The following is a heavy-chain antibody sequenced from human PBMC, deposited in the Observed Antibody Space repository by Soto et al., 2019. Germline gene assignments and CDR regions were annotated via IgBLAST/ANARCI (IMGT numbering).Heavy chain of an antibody. J-gene: IGHJ4*02. Sequence: GGSLRVSCAASGFTFSGYAMNWGRRAPGKGLEWVATISASGASAYYADSVKGHFTISRDNSKNTLYLQITSLRDDDSAIYYCAKDDLRFVCPHNYFDHWGPGSLVTVSS. CDR1: GFTFSGYA. CDR2: ISASGASA. D-gene: IGHD2-21*01. V-gene: IGHV3-23*01. CDR3: AKDDLRFVCPHNYFDH.